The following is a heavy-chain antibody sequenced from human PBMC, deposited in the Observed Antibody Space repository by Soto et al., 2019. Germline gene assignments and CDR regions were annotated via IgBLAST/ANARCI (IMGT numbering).Heavy chain of an antibody. J-gene: IGHJ6*02. V-gene: IGHV4-34*01. CDR1: GGSFSGYY. Sequence: SETLSLTCAVYGGSFSGYYWSWIRQPPGKGLEWIGEINHSGSTNYNPSLKSRVTISVDTSKNQFSLKLSSVTAADTAVYYCARGYLTTVTTFYYYGMDVWGQGTAVTVSS. CDR2: INHSGST. CDR3: ARGYLTTVTTFYYYGMDV. D-gene: IGHD4-4*01.